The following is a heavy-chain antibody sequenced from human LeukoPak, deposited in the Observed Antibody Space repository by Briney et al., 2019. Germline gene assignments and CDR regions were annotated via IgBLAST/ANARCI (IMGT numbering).Heavy chain of an antibody. Sequence: GGSLRLSCVASGFTFSSYWMHWVRQAPGKGLVWVSRINSDGSSTNYADSVKGRFTISRDNAKNTLYSQVNSLRAEDTAVYYCASVTVLGKRNAFDNWGQGTMVTVSS. V-gene: IGHV3-74*01. J-gene: IGHJ3*02. CDR2: INSDGSST. CDR1: GFTFSSYW. CDR3: ASVTVLGKRNAFDN. D-gene: IGHD7-27*01.